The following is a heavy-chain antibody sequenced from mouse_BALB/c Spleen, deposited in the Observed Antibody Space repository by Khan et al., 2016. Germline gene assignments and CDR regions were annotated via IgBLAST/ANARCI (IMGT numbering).Heavy chain of an antibody. CDR3: ARGGLDY. J-gene: IGHJ4*01. V-gene: IGHV1-9*01. CDR1: GYMFSSFW. Sequence: QVQLQQSGAEVMKPGASVKISCKATGYMFSSFWTEWVKQRPGHGLEWIGEIFPGSGSTNYNEKFKGKATVNADTSSNTAYMQLSRLTSEDSAVYYCARGGLDYWGQGTSVTVSS. CDR2: IFPGSGST.